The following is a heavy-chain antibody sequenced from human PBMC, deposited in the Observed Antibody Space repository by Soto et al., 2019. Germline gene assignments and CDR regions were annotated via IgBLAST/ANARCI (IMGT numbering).Heavy chain of an antibody. CDR3: ARDQSWEGYNSVDY. Sequence: QVQLVESGGGVVQPGRSLRLSCAASGFTFSSYAMHWVRQAPGKGLEWVAVISNDGSNKYYADSVKGRFTISRDNSKNTLYLLMNSLRPEDTAVYYCARDQSWEGYNSVDYWGQGTLVTVSS. V-gene: IGHV3-30-3*01. CDR2: ISNDGSNK. J-gene: IGHJ4*02. D-gene: IGHD5-12*01. CDR1: GFTFSSYA.